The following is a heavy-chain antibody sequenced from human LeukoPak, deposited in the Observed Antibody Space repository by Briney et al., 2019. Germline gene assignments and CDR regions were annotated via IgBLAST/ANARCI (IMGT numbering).Heavy chain of an antibody. Sequence: ASVKVSCKASGYTFTGYYMHWVRQAPGQGLEWMGWINPNSGGTNYAQKFQGRVTMTRDTSISTAYMELSRLRSDDTAVYYCARPTSDYYDSSGYPDAFDIWGQGTMVTVSS. J-gene: IGHJ3*02. V-gene: IGHV1-2*02. CDR3: ARPTSDYYDSSGYPDAFDI. D-gene: IGHD3-22*01. CDR2: INPNSGGT. CDR1: GYTFTGYY.